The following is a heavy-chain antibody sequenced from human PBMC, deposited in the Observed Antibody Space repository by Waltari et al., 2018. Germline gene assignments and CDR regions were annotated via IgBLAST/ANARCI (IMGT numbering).Heavy chain of an antibody. V-gene: IGHV1-69*13. CDR2: IIPFFGTT. J-gene: IGHJ6*03. CDR1: GGTFSSYA. Sequence: QVQLVQSGAEVKRPGSSVKVSCNASGGTFSSYAFSWVRQAPGQGLEWMGDIIPFFGTTNYAQKFQGRVTITADTSTSTVYMELSSLGSEDTAVHYCTATPGYDWNDYYYYMDVWGKGTTVTVSS. CDR3: TATPGYDWNDYYYYMDV. D-gene: IGHD1-1*01.